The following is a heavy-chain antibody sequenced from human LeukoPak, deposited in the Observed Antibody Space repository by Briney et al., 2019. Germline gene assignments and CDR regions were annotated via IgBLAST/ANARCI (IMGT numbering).Heavy chain of an antibody. D-gene: IGHD3-10*01. V-gene: IGHV3-30*18. CDR1: GFTFSSYG. CDR3: AKGIRVRGVPDYYYYGMDV. Sequence: GGSLRLSCAASGFTFSSYGMHWVRQAPGKGLEWVAVISYDGSNKYYADPVKGRFTISRDNSKNTLYLQMNSLRAEDTAVYYCAKGIRVRGVPDYYYYGMDVWGQGTTVTVSS. CDR2: ISYDGSNK. J-gene: IGHJ6*02.